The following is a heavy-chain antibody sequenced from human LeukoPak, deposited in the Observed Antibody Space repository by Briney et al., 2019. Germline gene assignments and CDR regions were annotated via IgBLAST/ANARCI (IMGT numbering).Heavy chain of an antibody. Sequence: GASVKVSCKASGYTFTGYYMHWVRQAPGQGLEWMGWINPNSGGTNYAQKFQGRVTMTRDTSISTAYMEPSRLRSDDTAVYYCARDGCSSTSCYTEGYYYYGMDVWGQGTTVTVSS. V-gene: IGHV1-2*02. CDR2: INPNSGGT. D-gene: IGHD2-2*02. J-gene: IGHJ6*02. CDR1: GYTFTGYY. CDR3: ARDGCSSTSCYTEGYYYYGMDV.